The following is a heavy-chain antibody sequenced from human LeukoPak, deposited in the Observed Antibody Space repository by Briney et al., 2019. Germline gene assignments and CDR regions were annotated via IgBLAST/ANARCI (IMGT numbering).Heavy chain of an antibody. V-gene: IGHV4-34*01. CDR2: INHSGST. J-gene: IGHJ4*02. CDR3: ARGGYNCSWYVGD. Sequence: PSETLSLTCAVYGGSFSGYYWSWIRQPPGKGLEWIGEINHSGSTNYNPSLKSRVTISVDTSKNQFSLKLSSVTAADTAVYYCARGGYNCSWYVGDWGQGTLVTVSS. D-gene: IGHD6-13*01. CDR1: GGSFSGYY.